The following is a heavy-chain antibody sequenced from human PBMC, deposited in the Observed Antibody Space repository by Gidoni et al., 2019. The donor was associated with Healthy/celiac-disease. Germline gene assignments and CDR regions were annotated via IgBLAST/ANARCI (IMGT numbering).Heavy chain of an antibody. CDR3: AREGMGYYYYYYMDV. CDR1: GFTFSSYS. CDR2: ISSSSSYI. Sequence: EVQLVESGGGLVKPGGSLRLSCAASGFTFSSYSMNLVRQAPGKGLEWVSSISSSSSYIYYADSVKGRFTISRDNAKNSLYLQMNSLRAEDTAVYYCAREGMGYYYYYYMDVWGKGTTVTVSS. V-gene: IGHV3-21*01. D-gene: IGHD2-8*01. J-gene: IGHJ6*03.